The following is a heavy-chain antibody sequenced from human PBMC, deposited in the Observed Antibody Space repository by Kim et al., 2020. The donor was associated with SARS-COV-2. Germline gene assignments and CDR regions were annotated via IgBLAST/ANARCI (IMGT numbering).Heavy chain of an antibody. CDR2: SAA. D-gene: IGHD5-12*01. CDR3: AKDIHILVDY. J-gene: IGHJ4*02. V-gene: IGHV3-74*01. Sequence: SAANYADSVKGRFTISRDNAKNMVYLQMNSLRVDDTAVYYCAKDIHILVDYWGQGTLVTVSS.